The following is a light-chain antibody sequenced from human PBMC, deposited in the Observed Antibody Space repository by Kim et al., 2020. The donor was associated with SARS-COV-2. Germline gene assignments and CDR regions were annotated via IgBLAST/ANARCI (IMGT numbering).Light chain of an antibody. V-gene: IGKV3-15*01. CDR2: GAS. J-gene: IGKJ2*01. Sequence: SVSPAERATRSCRASQSVSSNLAWYQQKPGQAPRLLIYGASTRATGIPARFSGSGSGTEFTLTISSLQSEDFAVYYCQQYNNWPYTFGQGTKLEI. CDR3: QQYNNWPYT. CDR1: QSVSSN.